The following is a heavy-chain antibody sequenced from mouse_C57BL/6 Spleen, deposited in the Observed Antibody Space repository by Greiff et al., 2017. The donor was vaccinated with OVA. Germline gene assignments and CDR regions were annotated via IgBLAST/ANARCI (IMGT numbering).Heavy chain of an antibody. CDR2: INPSSGYT. D-gene: IGHD3-2*02. CDR3: ARDSSGSFAY. Sequence: VQVVESGAELARPGASVKMSCKASGYTFTSYTMHWVKQRPGQGLEWIGYINPSSGYTKYNQKFKDKATLTADKSSSTAYMQLSSLTSEDSAVYYCARDSSGSFAYWGQGTLVTVSA. J-gene: IGHJ3*01. CDR1: GYTFTSYT. V-gene: IGHV1-4*01.